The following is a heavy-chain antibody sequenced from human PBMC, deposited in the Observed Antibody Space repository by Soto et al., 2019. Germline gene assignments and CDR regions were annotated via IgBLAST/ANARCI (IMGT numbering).Heavy chain of an antibody. V-gene: IGHV3-21*01. CDR3: ARTNGAYSNYFDY. D-gene: IGHD2-8*01. Sequence: EVQLVESGGGLVKPGGSLRLSCAASGFTFSSYRMVWVRQAPEKGLEWDSSIGGSSGHIYYEDSLKGRFTISRDNAKNSLYLQMNSLRVDDTAVYYCARTNGAYSNYFDYWVQGTLVTVSS. CDR2: IGGSSGHI. CDR1: GFTFSSYR. J-gene: IGHJ4*02.